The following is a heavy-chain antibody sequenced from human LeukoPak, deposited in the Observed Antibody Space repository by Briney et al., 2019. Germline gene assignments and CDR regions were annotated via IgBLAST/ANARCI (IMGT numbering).Heavy chain of an antibody. CDR1: GFAFSSYG. CDR3: ARDGEQQLALDY. CDR2: ISYDGSNK. D-gene: IGHD6-13*01. J-gene: IGHJ4*02. Sequence: GGSLRLSCAASGFAFSSYGMHWVRQAPGKGLEWVAVISYDGSNKYYADSVKGRFTISRDNAKNSLYLQMNSLRGEDTAVYYCARDGEQQLALDYWGQGTLVTVSS. V-gene: IGHV3-30*03.